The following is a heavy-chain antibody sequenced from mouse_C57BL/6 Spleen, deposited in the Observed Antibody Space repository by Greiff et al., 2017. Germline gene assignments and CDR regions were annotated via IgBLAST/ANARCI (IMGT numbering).Heavy chain of an antibody. CDR2: IRNKANNHAT. Sequence: EVNVVDSGGGLVQPGGSMKLSCAASGFTFSDAWMDWVRQSPEKGLEWVAEIRNKANNHATYYAESVKGRFTISRDDSKSSVYLQMNSLRAEDTGIYYCTMPGIYYGNYPFAYWGQGTLVTVSA. V-gene: IGHV6-6*01. CDR1: GFTFSDAW. J-gene: IGHJ3*01. CDR3: TMPGIYYGNYPFAY. D-gene: IGHD2-1*01.